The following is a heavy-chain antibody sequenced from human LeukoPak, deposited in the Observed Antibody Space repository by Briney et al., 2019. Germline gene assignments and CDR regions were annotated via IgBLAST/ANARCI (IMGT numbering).Heavy chain of an antibody. D-gene: IGHD2-15*01. Sequence: ASVKVSCKASGYTFTGYFMHWVRQAPGQGLEWMGWINPGSGDTKYAQKFQGMVTMTRDTSISTAYMELSRLRSDDTAVYYCSRGVVVAADPTDVWGKGTTVTVSS. CDR1: GYTFTGYF. J-gene: IGHJ6*04. CDR3: SRGVVVAADPTDV. V-gene: IGHV1-2*02. CDR2: INPGSGDT.